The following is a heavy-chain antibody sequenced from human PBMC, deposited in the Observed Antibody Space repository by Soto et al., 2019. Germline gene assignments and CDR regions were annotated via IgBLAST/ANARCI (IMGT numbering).Heavy chain of an antibody. CDR1: GGTFSTYT. CDR2: IIPFLDVT. V-gene: IGHV1-69*02. D-gene: IGHD2-15*01. J-gene: IGHJ4*02. CDR3: ARLTCRGYGCYSLTWGNNHFDN. Sequence: QVKLGQSGAEVKKPGSSVTVSCKASGGTFSTYTITWVRQAPGQGLEWMGRIIPFLDVTNYAQKLQGRVTITADKSTSTVYMELTSLRSDDTAVYYCARLTCRGYGCYSLTWGNNHFDNWGQGTVVSVSS.